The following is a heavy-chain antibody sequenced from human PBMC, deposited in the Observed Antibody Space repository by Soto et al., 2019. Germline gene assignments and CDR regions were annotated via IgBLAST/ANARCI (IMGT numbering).Heavy chain of an antibody. Sequence: SETLSLTCTVSGGSVSSCSFYWSWIRHRPGMGLEWIGTVYFIGRTIYNPSLKSRVTISVDTSKNQFSLGLHSVTAADTAMYYCARPGSYWGQGTLVTVSS. CDR1: GGSVSSCSFY. V-gene: IGHV4-39*01. CDR3: ARPGSY. J-gene: IGHJ1*01. CDR2: VYFIGRT.